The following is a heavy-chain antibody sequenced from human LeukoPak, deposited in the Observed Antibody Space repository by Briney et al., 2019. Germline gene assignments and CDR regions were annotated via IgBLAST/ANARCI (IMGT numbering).Heavy chain of an antibody. CDR1: GGSISSYY. CDR3: ARVTFTRVRGVTPCYYYYMDV. D-gene: IGHD3-10*01. Sequence: SETLSLTCTVSGGSISSYYWSWIRQPPGKGLEWIGCIYYSGYTNYKSSLKSRVTISVDTSKNQFSLKLSSVTAADTAVYYCARVTFTRVRGVTPCYYYYMDVWGKGTTVTISS. V-gene: IGHV4-59*01. J-gene: IGHJ6*03. CDR2: IYYSGYT.